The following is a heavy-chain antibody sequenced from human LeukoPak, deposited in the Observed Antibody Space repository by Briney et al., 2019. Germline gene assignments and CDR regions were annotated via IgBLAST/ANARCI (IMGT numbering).Heavy chain of an antibody. CDR2: ISNGGDT. J-gene: IGHJ4*02. V-gene: IGHV3-53*01. CDR1: GFTVRDNY. CDR3: AKAPVTTCRGAFCYPFDY. Sequence: GGSLRLSCAASGFTVRDNYMSWVRQAPGKGLESVSVISNGGDTYYADSVKGRFTISRDISKNTLYLQMNSLRAEDAAVYYCAKAPVTTCRGAFCYPFDYWGLGTLVTVSS. D-gene: IGHD2-15*01.